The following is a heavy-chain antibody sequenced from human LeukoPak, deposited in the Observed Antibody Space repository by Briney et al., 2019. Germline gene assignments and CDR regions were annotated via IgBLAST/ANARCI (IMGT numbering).Heavy chain of an antibody. Sequence: GGSLRLSCAASGFTFDDYGMSWVRQAPGKGLEWVSGINWNGGSTGYADSVKGRFTISRDNAKNSLYLQMNSLRAEDAAVYYCAREQWLAYYFDYWGQGTLVTVSS. J-gene: IGHJ4*02. CDR3: AREQWLAYYFDY. CDR2: INWNGGST. CDR1: GFTFDDYG. V-gene: IGHV3-20*04. D-gene: IGHD6-19*01.